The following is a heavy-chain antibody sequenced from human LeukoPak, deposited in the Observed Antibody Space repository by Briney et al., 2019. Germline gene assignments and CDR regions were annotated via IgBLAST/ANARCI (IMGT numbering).Heavy chain of an antibody. J-gene: IGHJ4*02. D-gene: IGHD3-10*02. Sequence: GGSLRLSCAASGFTFSSYGMHWVRQAPGKGLEWVAVISYDGSNKYYADSVKGRFTISRDNSKNTLYLQMNSLRAEDTAVYYCAKGLFGESIKTPNFDYWGQGTLVTVSS. CDR1: GFTFSSYG. CDR2: ISYDGSNK. CDR3: AKGLFGESIKTPNFDY. V-gene: IGHV3-30*18.